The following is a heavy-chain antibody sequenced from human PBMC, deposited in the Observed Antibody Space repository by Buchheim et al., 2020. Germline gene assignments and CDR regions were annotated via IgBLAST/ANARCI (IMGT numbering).Heavy chain of an antibody. CDR3: ARTAGGYSGYDIDF. CDR1: GFTFSEYY. D-gene: IGHD5-12*01. CDR2: ISVSGSTI. V-gene: IGHV3-11*01. J-gene: IGHJ4*02. Sequence: QVQVVDSGGGLVKPGGSLRLSCAASGFTFSEYYMSWIRQAPGKGLEWVSSISVSGSTIYYADSVKGRFTLSRDTAKHSVRLQMNSLRAEDTAVYYCARTAGGYSGYDIDFWGQGTL.